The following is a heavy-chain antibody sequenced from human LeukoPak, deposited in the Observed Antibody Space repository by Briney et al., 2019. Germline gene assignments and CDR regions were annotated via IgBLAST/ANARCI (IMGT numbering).Heavy chain of an antibody. V-gene: IGHV3-74*01. CDR3: ASGYARSARHQSDF. J-gene: IGHJ4*02. CDR2: INSDGTNT. CDR1: GFTFSRYW. Sequence: PGGSLRLSCAASGFTFSRYWMHWVRQAPGKGLVWVSRINSDGTNTNYAGSVKGRFTISRDNAKNTLYLQMNSLRVEDTAVYYCASGYARSARHQSDFWGQGTVVTVSS. D-gene: IGHD5-12*01.